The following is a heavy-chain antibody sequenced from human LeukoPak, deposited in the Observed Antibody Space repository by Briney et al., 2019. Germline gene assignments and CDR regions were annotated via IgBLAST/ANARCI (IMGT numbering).Heavy chain of an antibody. D-gene: IGHD3-10*01. J-gene: IGHJ4*02. CDR1: GFTFSSYG. CDR2: ISGSGGST. CDR3: AKDYDSGTYFDY. V-gene: IGHV3-23*01. Sequence: GGSLRLSCAVSGFTFSSYGMTWVRQAPGKGLEWVSSISGSGGSTYYADSVKGRFTISRDNSKNTLSLQMNSLRAEDMAVYYCAKDYDSGTYFDYWGQGTLVTVSS.